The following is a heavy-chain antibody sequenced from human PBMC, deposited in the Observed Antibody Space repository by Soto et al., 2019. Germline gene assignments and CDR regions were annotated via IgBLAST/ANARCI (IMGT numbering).Heavy chain of an antibody. CDR1: GGSISSGGYS. CDR2: IYQNGNT. D-gene: IGHD2-15*01. Sequence: QLQLQESGSGLVKPSQTLSLTFAVSGGSISSGGYSWSWIRQPPGKGLEWIGYIYQNGNTYYNPSLKSRVTISVDRSKNPFSLMLSSVTAADTAVYYCARFPPYCSGGSCGEYWGQGTLVTVSS. V-gene: IGHV4-30-2*01. CDR3: ARFPPYCSGGSCGEY. J-gene: IGHJ4*02.